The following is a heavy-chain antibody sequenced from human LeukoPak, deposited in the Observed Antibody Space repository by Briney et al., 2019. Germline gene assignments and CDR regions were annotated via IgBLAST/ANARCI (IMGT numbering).Heavy chain of an antibody. CDR1: RFTFSNYW. CDR2: INQDGSKK. V-gene: IGHV3-7*01. J-gene: IGHJ4*02. Sequence: GGSLRLSCVVSRFTFSNYWMSSVRQAPGKGMEWGANINQDGSKKVYADSMKGRFTISRDSAKESLYLQLNSLRADDTAVYYCAKWGPHCVGDYCPALDSWGQGTLVTVSS. D-gene: IGHD1-26*01. CDR3: AKWGPHCVGDYCPALDS.